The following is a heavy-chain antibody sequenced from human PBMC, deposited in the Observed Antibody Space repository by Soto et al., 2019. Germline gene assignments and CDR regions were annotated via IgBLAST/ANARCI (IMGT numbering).Heavy chain of an antibody. CDR1: GYTFTSYG. V-gene: IGHV1-18*01. D-gene: IGHD2-15*01. CDR2: ISAYNGNT. Sequence: ASVKVSCKASGYTFTSYGISWVRQAPGRGLEWMGWISAYNGNTNYAQKLQGRVTMTTDTSTSTAYMELRSLRSDDTAVYYCARDNCSGGSCYSKSWFDPWGQGTLVTV. CDR3: ARDNCSGGSCYSKSWFDP. J-gene: IGHJ5*02.